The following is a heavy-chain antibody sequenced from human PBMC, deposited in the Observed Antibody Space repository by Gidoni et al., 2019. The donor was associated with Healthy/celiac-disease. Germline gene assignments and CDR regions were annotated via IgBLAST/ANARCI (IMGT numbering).Heavy chain of an antibody. CDR2: IKQDGSEK. CDR1: GFTFSSYW. CDR3: ARDQAVAGTPSHFDY. V-gene: IGHV3-7*03. D-gene: IGHD6-19*01. J-gene: IGHJ4*02. Sequence: EVQLVESGGGLVQPGGSLRLSCAASGFTFSSYWMSWVRQAPGKGLEWVANIKQDGSEKYYVDSVKGRFTISRDNAKNSLYLQMNSLRAEDTAVYYCARDQAVAGTPSHFDYWGQGTLVTVSS.